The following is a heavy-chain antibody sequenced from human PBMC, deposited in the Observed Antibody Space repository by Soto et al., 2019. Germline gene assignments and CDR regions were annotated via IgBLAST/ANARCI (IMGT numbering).Heavy chain of an antibody. J-gene: IGHJ6*02. V-gene: IGHV1-18*01. CDR2: ISAYNGNT. CDR3: ARDRTPASYGSGRGYGMDV. CDR1: GYTFTSYG. Sequence: VASVKVSCKASGYTFTSYGISWVRQAPGQGLEWMGWISAYNGNTNYAQKLQGRVTMTTDTSTSTAYMELRSLTSDDTAVYYCARDRTPASYGSGRGYGMDVWGQGTTVTVSS. D-gene: IGHD3-10*01.